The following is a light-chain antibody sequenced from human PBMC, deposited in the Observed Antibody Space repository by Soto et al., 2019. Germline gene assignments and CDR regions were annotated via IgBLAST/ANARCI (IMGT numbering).Light chain of an antibody. V-gene: IGLV2-14*01. CDR1: SSDVGGYNY. CDR3: SSYTSGSTDVV. CDR2: EVS. Sequence: QSALTQPASVSGSPGQSITISCTGTSSDVGGYNYVSWYQQHPGKAPKLMIYEVSNRPSGVSNRFSGSKSGNTASLTISGRQAEDEADYYCSSYTSGSTDVVFGGGTKVTVL. J-gene: IGLJ2*01.